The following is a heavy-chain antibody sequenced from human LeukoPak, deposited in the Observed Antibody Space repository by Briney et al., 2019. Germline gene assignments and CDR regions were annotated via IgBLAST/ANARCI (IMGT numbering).Heavy chain of an antibody. J-gene: IGHJ4*02. CDR1: GGSISSGDYY. Sequence: LSLTCTVSGGSISSGDYYMSWVRQAPGKGLEWVSVIYSGGSTYYADSVKGRFTISRDNSKNTLYLQMNSLRAEDTAVYYCARAPNYGDLDYWGQGTLVTVSS. CDR3: ARAPNYGDLDY. V-gene: IGHV3-53*01. D-gene: IGHD4-17*01. CDR2: IYSGGST.